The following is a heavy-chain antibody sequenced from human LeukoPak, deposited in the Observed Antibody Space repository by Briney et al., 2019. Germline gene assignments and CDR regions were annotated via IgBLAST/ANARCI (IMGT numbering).Heavy chain of an antibody. Sequence: GGSLRLSCAASGFTFSSYSMNWVRQAPGKGLEWVGRVKSKTDGGTSEYAAPVKGRFTISRDDSKNTLYLQMISLKTEDTAVYYCNTVQDRGWGQGTLVTVSS. CDR2: VKSKTDGGTS. V-gene: IGHV3-15*01. CDR3: NTVQDRG. J-gene: IGHJ4*02. CDR1: GFTFSSYS.